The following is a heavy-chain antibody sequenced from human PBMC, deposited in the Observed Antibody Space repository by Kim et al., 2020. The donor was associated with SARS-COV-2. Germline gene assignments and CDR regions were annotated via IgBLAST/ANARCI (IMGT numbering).Heavy chain of an antibody. CDR2: INSDGSST. Sequence: GGSLRLSCAASGFTFSSYWMHWVRQAPGKGLVWVSRINSDGSSTSYADSVKGRFTISRDNAKNTLYLQMNSLRAEDTAVYYCARAGVVVAGSHYYYGMDVWGQGTTVTVSS. CDR1: GFTFSSYW. V-gene: IGHV3-74*01. D-gene: IGHD2-15*01. J-gene: IGHJ6*02. CDR3: ARAGVVVAGSHYYYGMDV.